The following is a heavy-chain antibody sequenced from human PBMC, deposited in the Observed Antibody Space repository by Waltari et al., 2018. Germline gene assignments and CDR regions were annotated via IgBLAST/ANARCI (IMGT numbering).Heavy chain of an antibody. V-gene: IGHV1-8*03. Sequence: QVQLVQSGAEVKKPGASVKVSCKASGYTFTSYDINWVRQATGQGIEWMGWMNPNSGNTGDAQKFQGRVTITRNTSISTAYRELSSLRYEDTAVYYCARGRVRSSVWYSGSYYPIDYWGQGTLVTVSS. CDR2: MNPNSGNT. CDR3: ARGRVRSSVWYSGSYYPIDY. J-gene: IGHJ4*02. CDR1: GYTFTSYD. D-gene: IGHD1-26*01.